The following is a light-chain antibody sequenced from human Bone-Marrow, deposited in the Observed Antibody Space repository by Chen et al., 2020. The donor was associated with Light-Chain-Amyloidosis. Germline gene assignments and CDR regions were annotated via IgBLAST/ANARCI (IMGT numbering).Light chain of an antibody. CDR3: QVWDRSSDRPV. V-gene: IGLV3-21*02. J-gene: IGLJ3*02. Sequence: SYVLTQPSSVSVAPGQTATIACGGNNIGSTSVHWYQQTPGQAPLLVVYDDSDRPSGIPERLSGSSSGDTAALTMSRVEGGDEADYYCQVWDRSSDRPVFGGGTKLTVI. CDR2: DDS. CDR1: NIGSTS.